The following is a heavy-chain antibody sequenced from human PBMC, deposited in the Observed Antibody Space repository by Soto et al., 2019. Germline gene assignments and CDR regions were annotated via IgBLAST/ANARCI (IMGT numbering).Heavy chain of an antibody. Sequence: QVQLQESGPGLVKPSETLSLTCTVSGGSISSYYWSWIRQPPGKGLEWIGYIYYSGSTNYNPSLKSRVTISVDTSKNQFSLKLSSVTAADTAVYYCARVDDYGDYGLIDYWGQGTLVTVSS. CDR1: GGSISSYY. J-gene: IGHJ4*02. CDR2: IYYSGST. D-gene: IGHD4-17*01. V-gene: IGHV4-59*01. CDR3: ARVDDYGDYGLIDY.